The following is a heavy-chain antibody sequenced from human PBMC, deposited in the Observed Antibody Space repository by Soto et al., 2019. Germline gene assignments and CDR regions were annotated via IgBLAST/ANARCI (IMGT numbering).Heavy chain of an antibody. D-gene: IGHD1-26*01. J-gene: IGHJ4*02. CDR1: GFTFSGSA. V-gene: IGHV3-73*01. CDR3: TRLVEPKSGYSDD. CDR2: IRTEPYSYAA. Sequence: EVQLVESGGDLVQPGGSLKLSCAASGFTFSGSAMQWVRQASGKGLEWVGRIRTEPYSYAAAYAASVKGRFTIFRDDSKNTAYLQMNSLKTEDTAVYYCTRLVEPKSGYSDDWGQGTLVTVSS.